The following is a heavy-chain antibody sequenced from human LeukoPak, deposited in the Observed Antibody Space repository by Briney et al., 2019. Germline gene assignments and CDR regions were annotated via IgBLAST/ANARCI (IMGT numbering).Heavy chain of an antibody. V-gene: IGHV3-48*01. CDR1: GFTFSSYS. J-gene: IGHJ4*02. Sequence: GGSLRLSCAASGFTFSSYSMNWVRQAPGKGLEWVSYISSGSNTIYYADSVKGRFTISRDNSKNTLFLQMNSLRAEDTAVYYCARGPGGDDHWGQGTLVTVSS. D-gene: IGHD3-16*01. CDR2: ISSGSNTI. CDR3: ARGPGGDDH.